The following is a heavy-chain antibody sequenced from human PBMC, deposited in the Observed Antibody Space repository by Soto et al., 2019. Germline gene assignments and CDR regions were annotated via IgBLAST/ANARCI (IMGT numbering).Heavy chain of an antibody. V-gene: IGHV1-18*01. CDR2: ISAYNGNT. CDR3: ARAISGYVT. J-gene: IGHJ5*02. Sequence: ASVKVSCKASGYTFTSYGISWVRQAPGQGLEWMGWISAYNGNTRYAQNFQGRVTITTDTSTSTAYMDLSSLRSEDTSIYYCARAISGYVTWGQGTLVTVSS. CDR1: GYTFTSYG. D-gene: IGHD5-12*01.